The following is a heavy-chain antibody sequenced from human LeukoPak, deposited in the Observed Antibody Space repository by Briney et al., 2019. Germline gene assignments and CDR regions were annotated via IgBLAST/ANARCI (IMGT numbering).Heavy chain of an antibody. J-gene: IGHJ6*02. V-gene: IGHV3-23*01. Sequence: GRSLRLSCAASGFTFSSYAMSWVRQAPGKGLEWVSAISGSGGSTYYADSVKGRFTISRDNSKNTLYLQMNSLRAEDTAVYYCANGVGYGDYYYYGMDVWGQGTTVTVSS. CDR2: ISGSGGST. CDR3: ANGVGYGDYYYYGMDV. CDR1: GFTFSSYA. D-gene: IGHD4-17*01.